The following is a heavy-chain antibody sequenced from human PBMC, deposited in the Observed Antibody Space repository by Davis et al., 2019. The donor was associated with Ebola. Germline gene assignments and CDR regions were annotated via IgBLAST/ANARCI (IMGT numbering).Heavy chain of an antibody. D-gene: IGHD1-7*01. Sequence: ASVKVSCKASGYTFTGYYMHWVRQAPGQGLEWRGTINPSGGSTRYAEKFQGRVTITRYTSTSTVYMELSSLRSEDTAVYYCARGELELPFDDWGQGTLVTVSS. CDR1: GYTFTGYY. J-gene: IGHJ4*02. CDR3: ARGELELPFDD. V-gene: IGHV1-46*01. CDR2: INPSGGST.